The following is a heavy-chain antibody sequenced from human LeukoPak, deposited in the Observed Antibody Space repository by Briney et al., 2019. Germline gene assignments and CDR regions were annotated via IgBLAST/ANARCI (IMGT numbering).Heavy chain of an antibody. J-gene: IGHJ4*02. V-gene: IGHV3-11*06. CDR3: ARGRDYYGSGSYSAGY. CDR1: GFTFSDYY. CDR2: ISSSSSYT. D-gene: IGHD3-10*01. Sequence: GGSLRLSCAASGFTFSDYYMSWIRQAPGKGLEWVSYISSSSSYTNYADSVKGRFTISRDNAKNSLYLQMNSLRAEDTAVYYCARGRDYYGSGSYSAGYWGQGTLVTVSS.